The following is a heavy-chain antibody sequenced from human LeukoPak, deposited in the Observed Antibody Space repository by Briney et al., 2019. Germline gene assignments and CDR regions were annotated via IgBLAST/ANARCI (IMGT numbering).Heavy chain of an antibody. J-gene: IGHJ4*02. CDR1: GDNVSSNSAA. D-gene: IGHD6-13*01. CDR2: TYYRSKWYN. CDR3: SRTIGLAAAAGTQFDS. V-gene: IGHV6-1*01. Sequence: SQTLSLTCAMSGDNVSSNSAAWNWIRQSPSRGLEWLGRTYYRSKWYNGYAVSVKSRITIKPDTSQNQFSLQLNSVTPEDTAVYYCSRTIGLAAAAGTQFDSWGQGTLVTVSS.